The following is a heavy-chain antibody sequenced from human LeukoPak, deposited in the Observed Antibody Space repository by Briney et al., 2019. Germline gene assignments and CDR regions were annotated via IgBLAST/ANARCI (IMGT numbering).Heavy chain of an antibody. Sequence: PGGSLRLSCAASGFTFSSYAMSWVRQAPGKGLEWVAGISYDGGNEFYPDSVKGRFTISRDNSKNTLYLQMNSLRAEDTAVYYCARDYWREDYGDTTNWFDPWGQGTLVTVSS. CDR2: ISYDGGNE. D-gene: IGHD4-17*01. CDR1: GFTFSSYA. J-gene: IGHJ5*02. V-gene: IGHV3-30-3*01. CDR3: ARDYWREDYGDTTNWFDP.